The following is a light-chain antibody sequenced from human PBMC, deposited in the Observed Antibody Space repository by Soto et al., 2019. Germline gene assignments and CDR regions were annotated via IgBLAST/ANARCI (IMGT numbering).Light chain of an antibody. CDR2: GAS. Sequence: EIMLTQSPGTLSLSPGERATLSCRASQSISSSYLAWYQQRPGQAPRLLIYGASSRATGIPDRFSGTGSETDFTLTISRLEPEDFAVYYCQQYDNSPITFGQGTLLEIK. J-gene: IGKJ5*01. V-gene: IGKV3-20*01. CDR3: QQYDNSPIT. CDR1: QSISSSY.